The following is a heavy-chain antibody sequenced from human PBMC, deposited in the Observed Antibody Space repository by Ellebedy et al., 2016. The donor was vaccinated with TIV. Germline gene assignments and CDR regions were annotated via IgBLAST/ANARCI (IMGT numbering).Heavy chain of an antibody. CDR1: GGPVRSGSYY. CDR2: IYDSGNT. D-gene: IGHD2-15*01. V-gene: IGHV4-61*01. CDR3: ARAAQPNCSGGSCYRIDY. J-gene: IGHJ4*02. Sequence: MPSETLSLTCTVSGGPVRSGSYYWSWIRQPPGKELEWIGDIYDSGNTNHNPSPKRRVTISVDTSKNQFSLKLSSVTAADTAVYYCARAAQPNCSGGSCYRIDYWGQGTLVTVSS.